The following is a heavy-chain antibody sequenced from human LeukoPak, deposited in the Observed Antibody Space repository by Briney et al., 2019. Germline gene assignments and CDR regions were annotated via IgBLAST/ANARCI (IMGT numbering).Heavy chain of an antibody. CDR2: IYSGGST. J-gene: IGHJ4*02. CDR1: GFTFSRYW. Sequence: GGSLRLSCAASGFTFSRYWMHWVRHAPGKGLVWVSVIYSGGSTYHADSVKGRFTISRDNSKNTLYLQMNSLRAEDTAVYYCARVGCSSTSCYGFPLDYWGQGTLVTVSS. V-gene: IGHV3-53*01. D-gene: IGHD2-2*01. CDR3: ARVGCSSTSCYGFPLDY.